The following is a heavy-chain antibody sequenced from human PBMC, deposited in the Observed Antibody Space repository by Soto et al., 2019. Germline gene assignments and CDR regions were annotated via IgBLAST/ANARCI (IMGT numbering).Heavy chain of an antibody. CDR1: GFTFGSYA. J-gene: IGHJ4*02. V-gene: IGHV3-23*01. Sequence: LRLSCAASGFTFGSYAMSWVRQAPGKGLDWVSSIAATGAYYADSVKGRFIISRDDSKNTLYLQMSSLRAEDTAVYYCTKQYSFLDFWGQGAPVTVSS. CDR3: TKQYSFLDF. D-gene: IGHD2-21*01. CDR2: IAATGA.